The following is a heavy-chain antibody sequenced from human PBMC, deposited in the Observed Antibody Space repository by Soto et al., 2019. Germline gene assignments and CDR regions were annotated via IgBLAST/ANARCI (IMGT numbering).Heavy chain of an antibody. V-gene: IGHV4-31*03. D-gene: IGHD6-13*01. Sequence: LSLTCTVSGGSISSGDYYWSWIRQHPGKGLEWIGYIYYSGSNSYDPSLKSRLTISVDTSKNQFSLKLTSVTAADTAVYYCARARRYSSSWYYFDSWGQGTLVTVSS. CDR1: GGSISSGDYY. J-gene: IGHJ4*02. CDR3: ARARRYSSSWYYFDS. CDR2: IYYSGSN.